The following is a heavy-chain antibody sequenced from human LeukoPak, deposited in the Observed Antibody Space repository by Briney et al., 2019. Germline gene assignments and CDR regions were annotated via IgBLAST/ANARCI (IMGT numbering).Heavy chain of an antibody. CDR1: GFTFSSYG. CDR3: AKLFGATPSTDY. CDR2: ISYDGSNK. Sequence: LGRSLRLSCAASGFTFSSYGMHWVRQAPGKGLEWVAVISYDGSNKYYADSVKGRFTISRDNSKNTLYLQMNSLRAEDTAVYYCAKLFGATPSTDYWGQGTLVTVSS. D-gene: IGHD1-26*01. V-gene: IGHV3-30*18. J-gene: IGHJ4*02.